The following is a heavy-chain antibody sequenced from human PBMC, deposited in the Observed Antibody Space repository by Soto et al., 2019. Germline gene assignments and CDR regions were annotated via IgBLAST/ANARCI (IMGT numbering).Heavy chain of an antibody. CDR2: IYYSGST. CDR3: ARAGPDRIDY. CDR1: GGSISSGGYY. J-gene: IGHJ4*02. V-gene: IGHV4-31*03. Sequence: SETLSLTCTVSGGSISSGGYYWSWIRQHPGKGLEWIGYIYYSGSTFYNPSLKSRVTISVDTSKNQFSLKLSSVTAADTAVYYCARAGPDRIDYWGQGTLVTVSS. D-gene: IGHD2-15*01.